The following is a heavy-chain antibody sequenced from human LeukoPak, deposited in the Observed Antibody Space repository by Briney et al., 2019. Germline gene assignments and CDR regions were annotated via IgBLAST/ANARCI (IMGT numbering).Heavy chain of an antibody. CDR1: GFTFGDAW. Sequence: AGGSLRLSSVGSGFTFGDAWMSWVRQAPGKGLEWVGRIKSKSDGGTIDYAAPVKGRFTISRDDSRNTLYLQMNSLKTEDTAVYYCTTRRQDGWWGQGTLVTVS. J-gene: IGHJ4*02. CDR3: TTRRQDGW. CDR2: IKSKSDGGTI. D-gene: IGHD2-15*01. V-gene: IGHV3-15*01.